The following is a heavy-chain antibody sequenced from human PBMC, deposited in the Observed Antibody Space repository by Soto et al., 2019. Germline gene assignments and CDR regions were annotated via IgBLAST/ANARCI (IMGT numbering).Heavy chain of an antibody. CDR1: GFTFSDYS. J-gene: IGHJ4*02. CDR3: ERQDARNYIDS. Sequence: PGESLKISCVASGFTFSDYSMSWIRQAPGKGLEWLAFIDSRGRTLSYADSVRGRFTISRDNAENSVYLQMDSLRADDTAVYYCERQDARNYIDSWGQGNSVTVSS. CDR2: IDSRGRTL. V-gene: IGHV3-11*01. D-gene: IGHD6-6*01.